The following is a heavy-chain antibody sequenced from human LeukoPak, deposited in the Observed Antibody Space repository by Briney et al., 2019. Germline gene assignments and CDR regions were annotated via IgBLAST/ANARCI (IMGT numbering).Heavy chain of an antibody. J-gene: IGHJ3*02. CDR2: IYSGGST. CDR3: ARGHNDAFDI. CDR1: GFTVSSNY. Sequence: PGGSLRLSCAVSGFTVSSNYMSWVRQAPGKGLEWVSVIYSGGSTYYADSVKGRFTISRDNAKNSLCLQMNSLRDEDTAVYYCARGHNDAFDIWGQGTMVTVSS. V-gene: IGHV3-53*01.